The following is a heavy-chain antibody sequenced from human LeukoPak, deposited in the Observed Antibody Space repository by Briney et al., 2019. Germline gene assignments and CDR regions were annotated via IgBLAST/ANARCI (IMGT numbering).Heavy chain of an antibody. CDR2: INSDGSSI. J-gene: IGHJ4*02. Sequence: GGSLRLSCAASGFTFSSHWMHWVRQAPGKGLVWVSRINSDGSSISYADSAKGRFTISRDNAKNTLYLQMNSLRAEDTAVYYCAKVSGYSYGFFDYWGQGSLVTVSS. D-gene: IGHD5-18*01. V-gene: IGHV3-74*01. CDR1: GFTFSSHW. CDR3: AKVSGYSYGFFDY.